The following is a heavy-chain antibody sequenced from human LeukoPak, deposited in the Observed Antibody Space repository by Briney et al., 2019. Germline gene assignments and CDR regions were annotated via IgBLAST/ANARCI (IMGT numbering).Heavy chain of an antibody. CDR3: AKRQGHYYDSSGYYSFDY. CDR2: ISGSGGST. Sequence: GGSLRLSCAASGFTFSSYAMSWVRQAPGKGLEWVSAISGSGGSTYYADSVKGRFTISRDNSKNTLYLQMDSLRAEDTAVYYCAKRQGHYYDSSGYYSFDYWGQGTLVTVSS. CDR1: GFTFSSYA. V-gene: IGHV3-23*01. D-gene: IGHD3-22*01. J-gene: IGHJ4*02.